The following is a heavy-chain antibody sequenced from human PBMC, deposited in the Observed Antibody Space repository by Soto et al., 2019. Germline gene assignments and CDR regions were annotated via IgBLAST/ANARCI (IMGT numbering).Heavy chain of an antibody. CDR2: IDPSDSYT. J-gene: IGHJ6*02. CDR3: ARQGAAAGTEYYYYGMDV. CDR1: GYSFTSYW. V-gene: IGHV5-10-1*01. Sequence: PGESLKISCKGSGYSFTSYWISWVRQMPGKGLEWMGRIDPSDSYTNYSPSFQGHVTISADKSISTAYLQWSSLKASDTAMYYCARQGAAAGTEYYYYGMDVWGQGTTVTVSS. D-gene: IGHD6-13*01.